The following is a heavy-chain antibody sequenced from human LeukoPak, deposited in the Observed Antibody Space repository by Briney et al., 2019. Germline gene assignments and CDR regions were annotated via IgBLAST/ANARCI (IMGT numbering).Heavy chain of an antibody. J-gene: IGHJ4*02. CDR1: GFTFSTYL. V-gene: IGHV3-23*01. CDR2: ISGSGEST. D-gene: IGHD1-26*01. Sequence: GGSLRLSCAASGFTFSTYLMTWVRQAPGKGLEWVSSISGSGESTYYAASVKGRFTISRDNSKNTLHLQMNSLRAEDTAVYYCAKGGSGSYYDRFDYWGQGTLVTVSS. CDR3: AKGGSGSYYDRFDY.